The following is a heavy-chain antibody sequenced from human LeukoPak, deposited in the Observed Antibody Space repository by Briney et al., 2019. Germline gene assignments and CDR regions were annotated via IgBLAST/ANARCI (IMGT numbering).Heavy chain of an antibody. CDR3: ARDRRYCSGGSCYSPEYYYGMDV. Sequence: SETLPLTCTVSGGSISSYYWSWIRQPPGKGLEWIGYIYYSGSTNYNPSLKSRVTISVDTSKNQFSLKLSSVTAADTAVYYCARDRRYCSGGSCYSPEYYYGMDVWGQGTTVTVSS. J-gene: IGHJ6*02. CDR1: GGSISSYY. V-gene: IGHV4-59*01. CDR2: IYYSGST. D-gene: IGHD2-15*01.